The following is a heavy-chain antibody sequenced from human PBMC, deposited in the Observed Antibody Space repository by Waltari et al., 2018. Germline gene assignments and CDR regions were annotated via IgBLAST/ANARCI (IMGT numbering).Heavy chain of an antibody. CDR1: GFIFRSYA. D-gene: IGHD4-17*01. Sequence: VQRVESGGGLVQPGGSLRLPCAASGFIFRSYAMSWVRQAPGKGLELVSAISGPGDSTYSADSVKGRFTISRDNSKNTVYLQVNSLRAEDTAVYYCARLPGDYVGYWGQGTLVTVSS. J-gene: IGHJ4*02. CDR3: ARLPGDYVGY. V-gene: IGHV3-23*04. CDR2: ISGPGDST.